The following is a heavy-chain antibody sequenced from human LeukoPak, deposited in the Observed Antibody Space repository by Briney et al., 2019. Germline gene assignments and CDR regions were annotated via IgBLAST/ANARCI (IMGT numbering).Heavy chain of an antibody. J-gene: IGHJ4*02. Sequence: ASVTVSCKASGHTSTTYAIHWVRQAPGQGLEWMGMIYPRDGSTSYAQNFQGRVTVTRDTSTTTVHMELRGLRSEDTAVYYCARDQEGFDYWGQGTVVTVSS. CDR2: IYPRDGST. CDR1: GHTSTTYA. CDR3: ARDQEGFDY. V-gene: IGHV1-46*01.